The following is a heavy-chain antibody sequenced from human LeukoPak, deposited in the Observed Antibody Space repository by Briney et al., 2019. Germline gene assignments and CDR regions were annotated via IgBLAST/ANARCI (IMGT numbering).Heavy chain of an antibody. CDR1: SGSFSAYY. V-gene: IGHV4-34*01. Sequence: SETLSLTCAVYSGSFSAYYWSWIRQSPGKGLEWIAEINHRGDTNYNPSVKSRVSISVDTSKNQFSLKVTSLTAADTAVYYCARGPTISETGYFDYWGQGTLVTVSS. J-gene: IGHJ4*03. CDR2: INHRGDT. D-gene: IGHD1-1*01. CDR3: ARGPTISETGYFDY.